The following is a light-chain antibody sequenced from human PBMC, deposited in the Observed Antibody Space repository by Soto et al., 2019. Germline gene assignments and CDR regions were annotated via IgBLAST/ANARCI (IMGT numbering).Light chain of an antibody. Sequence: QSALTQPASVSGSPGQSITISCTGTSSDVGGYDYVSWYQLHPGKAPKLMVFEVSNRPSGVSYRFSGSKSGNTASLTISGLQAEDESDYYCCSYAGSNTWLFGGGTKLTVL. CDR1: SSDVGGYDY. CDR3: CSYAGSNTWL. V-gene: IGLV2-14*01. CDR2: EVS. J-gene: IGLJ3*02.